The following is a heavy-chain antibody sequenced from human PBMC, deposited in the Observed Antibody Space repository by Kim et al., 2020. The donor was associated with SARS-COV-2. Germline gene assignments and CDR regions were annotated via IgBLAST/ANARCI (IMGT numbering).Heavy chain of an antibody. D-gene: IGHD3-3*01. Sequence: YNPSLKSRVTISVDTSKNQFSLKLSSVTAADTAVYYCARHQRDFWSCFDYWGQGTLVTVSS. CDR3: ARHQRDFWSCFDY. V-gene: IGHV4-39*01. J-gene: IGHJ4*02.